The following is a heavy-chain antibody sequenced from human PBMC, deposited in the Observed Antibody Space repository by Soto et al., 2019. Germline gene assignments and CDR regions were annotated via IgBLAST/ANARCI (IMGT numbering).Heavy chain of an antibody. J-gene: IGHJ3*02. D-gene: IGHD6-6*01. V-gene: IGHV4-61*01. CDR3: AIGAARPAFDI. Sequence: SETLSLTCTVSGGSVSSGSYYWSWIRQPPGKGLEWIGYIYYSGSTNYNPSLKSRVTISVDTSKNQFSLKLSSVTAADTAVYYCAIGAARPAFDIWGHRTTVTVSS. CDR2: IYYSGST. CDR1: GGSVSSGSYY.